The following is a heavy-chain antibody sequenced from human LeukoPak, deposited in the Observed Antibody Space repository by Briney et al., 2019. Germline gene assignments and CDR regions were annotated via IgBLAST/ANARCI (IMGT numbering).Heavy chain of an antibody. CDR2: IKQDGSEK. D-gene: IGHD4-17*01. Sequence: GGSLRLSCAASGFTFSSYWMSWVRQAPGKGLEWVANIKQDGSEKYYADSVKGRFTISRDNSKNTLYLQMNSLRAENTAVYYCAKVYGDYGYYYYGMDVWGQGTTVTVSS. J-gene: IGHJ6*02. CDR3: AKVYGDYGYYYYGMDV. V-gene: IGHV3-7*01. CDR1: GFTFSSYW.